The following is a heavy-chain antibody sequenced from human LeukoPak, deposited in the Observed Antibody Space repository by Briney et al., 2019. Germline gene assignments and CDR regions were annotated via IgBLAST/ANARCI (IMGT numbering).Heavy chain of an antibody. V-gene: IGHV3-23*01. CDR1: GFTFSIYA. CDR3: ARLGSQGGVAPLQY. Sequence: PGGSLRLSCAASGFTFSIYAMSWVREGPGEGRGWGSSISGSGGGTSYAESVRGRFTISRDNAKNTRCMQMNSLRDEDTGVYFCARLGSQGGVAPLQYWGQGPLVTVSS. D-gene: IGHD5-24*01. CDR2: ISGSGGGT. J-gene: IGHJ4*02.